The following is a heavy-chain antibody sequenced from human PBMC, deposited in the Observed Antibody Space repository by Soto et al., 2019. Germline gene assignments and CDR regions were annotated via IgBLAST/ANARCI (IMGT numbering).Heavy chain of an antibody. Sequence: ETLSLTCTVSGGSISSHYWSWIRQSPGKGLEWIGYIYNSGSTKYNPSLKSRVTISVDTSKNHFSLKVSPVTAADTAVYYCARGQSNYYGYYFDYWGQGTLVTVSS. D-gene: IGHD3-10*01. V-gene: IGHV4-59*11. CDR1: GGSISSHY. CDR2: IYNSGST. J-gene: IGHJ4*02. CDR3: ARGQSNYYGYYFDY.